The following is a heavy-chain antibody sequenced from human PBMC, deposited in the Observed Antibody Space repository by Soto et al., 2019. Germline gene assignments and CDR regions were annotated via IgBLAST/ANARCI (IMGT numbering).Heavy chain of an antibody. V-gene: IGHV4-59*01. J-gene: IGHJ6*02. CDR3: ARCWDGLDV. D-gene: IGHD3-16*01. CDR2: LYYAGSA. Sequence: WTWIRLPPGKGLEWIGYLYYAGSAYYNPSLKSRVTISVDTSKNQFSLKMSSVTAADTAVHYCARCWDGLDVWGQGTTVTVSS.